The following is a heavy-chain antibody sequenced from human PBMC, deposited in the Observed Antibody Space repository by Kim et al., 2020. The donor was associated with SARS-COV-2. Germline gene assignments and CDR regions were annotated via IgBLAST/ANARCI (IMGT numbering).Heavy chain of an antibody. CDR1: GGSISSGDYY. CDR3: AREVGATEFYYYYGMDV. V-gene: IGHV4-30-4*01. CDR2: IYYSGST. Sequence: SETLSLTCTVSGGSISSGDYYWSWIRQPPGKGLEWIGYIYYSGSTYYNPSLKSRVTISVDTSKNQFSLKLSSVTAADTAVYYCAREVGATEFYYYYGMDVWGQGTTVTVSS. D-gene: IGHD1-26*01. J-gene: IGHJ6*02.